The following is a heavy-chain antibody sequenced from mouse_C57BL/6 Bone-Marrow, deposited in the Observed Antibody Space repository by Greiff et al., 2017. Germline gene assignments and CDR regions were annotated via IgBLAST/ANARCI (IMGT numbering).Heavy chain of an antibody. CDR2: IYPGSGST. CDR1: GYTFTSYW. CDR3: ASSTMVTTTGYYFDY. J-gene: IGHJ2*01. Sequence: VQLQQPGAELVKPGASVKMSCKASGYTFTSYWITWVKQRPGQGLEWIGDIYPGSGSTNYNEKFKSKATLTVEPSSSTAYMQLSSLTSEDSAVYYCASSTMVTTTGYYFDYWGQGTTLTVSS. D-gene: IGHD2-2*01. V-gene: IGHV1-55*01.